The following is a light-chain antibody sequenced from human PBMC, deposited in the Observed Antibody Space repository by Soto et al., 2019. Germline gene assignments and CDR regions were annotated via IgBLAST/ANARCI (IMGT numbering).Light chain of an antibody. J-gene: IGKJ1*01. Sequence: IQMTQSHSTLSGSVGDRVSISCLASQTISSWLAWYQQKPGKAPKLLIYKASTLKSGVPSRFSGSGSGTEFTLTISSLQPDDFATYYCQHYNCYSEAFGQGTNVDVK. CDR3: QHYNCYSEA. V-gene: IGKV1-5*03. CDR1: QTISSW. CDR2: KAS.